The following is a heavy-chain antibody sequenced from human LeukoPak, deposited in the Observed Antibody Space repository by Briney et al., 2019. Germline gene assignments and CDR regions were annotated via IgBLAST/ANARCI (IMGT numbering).Heavy chain of an antibody. CDR3: AKDLSGSGSYYHY. V-gene: IGHV3-30*02. J-gene: IGHJ4*02. Sequence: GGSLRLSXAASGFTFSSYGMHWVRQAPGKGLEWVAFIRYDGSNKYYADSVKGRFTISRDNSNNTLYLQMNSLRAEDTAVYYCAKDLSGSGSYYHYWGQGTLVTVSS. CDR1: GFTFSSYG. D-gene: IGHD1-26*01. CDR2: IRYDGSNK.